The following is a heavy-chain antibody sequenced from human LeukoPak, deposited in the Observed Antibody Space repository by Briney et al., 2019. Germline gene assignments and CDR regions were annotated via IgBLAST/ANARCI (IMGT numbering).Heavy chain of an antibody. CDR3: AREKYQRRHYYGSGSYYSFDY. V-gene: IGHV4-4*07. J-gene: IGHJ4*02. CDR2: IYTSGST. D-gene: IGHD3-10*01. Sequence: SETLSLTCTVSGGSISSYYWSWIRQPAGKGLEWIGRIYTSGSTNYNPSLKSRVTMSVDTSKNQFSLKLSSVTAADTAVYYCAREKYQRRHYYGSGSYYSFDYWGQGTLVTVSS. CDR1: GGSISSYY.